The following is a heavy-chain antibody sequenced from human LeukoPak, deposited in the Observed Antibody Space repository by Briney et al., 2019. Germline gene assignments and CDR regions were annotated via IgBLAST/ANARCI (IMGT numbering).Heavy chain of an antibody. CDR2: IIPIFGTA. J-gene: IGHJ5*02. V-gene: IGHV1-69*06. D-gene: IGHD5-12*01. Sequence: SVKVSCKASGGTFSSYAISWVRQAPGQGLEWMGGIIPIFGTANYAQEFQGRVTITADKSTSTAYMELSSLRSEDTAVYYCARLRGYSGYDLRGWFDPWGQGTLVTVSS. CDR3: ARLRGYSGYDLRGWFDP. CDR1: GGTFSSYA.